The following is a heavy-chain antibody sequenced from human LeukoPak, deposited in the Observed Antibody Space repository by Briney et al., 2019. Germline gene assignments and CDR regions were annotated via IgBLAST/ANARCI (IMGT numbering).Heavy chain of an antibody. Sequence: GGSLRLSCAASGFTFSSYAMSWVRQAPGKGLEWVSAISGSGGSTYYADSVKGRFTISRDNSKNTLYLQMNSLRAEDTAVYYCAKLGGDHKYYVYYRDVWGKGTTVTVSS. CDR3: AKLGGDHKYYVYYRDV. J-gene: IGHJ6*03. V-gene: IGHV3-23*01. CDR2: ISGSGGST. CDR1: GFTFSSYA. D-gene: IGHD2-21*02.